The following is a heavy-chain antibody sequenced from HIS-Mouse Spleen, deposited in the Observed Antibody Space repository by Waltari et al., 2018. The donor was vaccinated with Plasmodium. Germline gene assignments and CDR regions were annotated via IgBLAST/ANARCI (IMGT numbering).Heavy chain of an antibody. D-gene: IGHD6-6*01. J-gene: IGHJ6*02. V-gene: IGHV2-70*15. CDR1: GFSLSTSGMC. CDR3: ARTTYSSSSAKYYYYGMDV. Sequence: QVTLRESGPALVKPTQTLTLTCTFSGFSLSTSGMCVTWIRQPPGKALEWLARIDWDDDKYYSTSRKPSLTISKDTSKSQVVLTMTNMYPVDTATYYCARTTYSSSSAKYYYYGMDVWGQGTTVTVSS. CDR2: IDWDDDK.